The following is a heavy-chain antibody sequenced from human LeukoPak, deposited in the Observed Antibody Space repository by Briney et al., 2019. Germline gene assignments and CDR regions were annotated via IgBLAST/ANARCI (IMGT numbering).Heavy chain of an antibody. CDR1: GFTLSTYW. Sequence: AGGSLRLSCAASGFTLSTYWMHWVRQAPGKGLVWVSRINSDGSSTSYADSVKGRFTISRDNAKNTLYLQMNSLRAEDTAVYFCAGGSYYGSGSYYVLSDFWGQGTLVTVSS. J-gene: IGHJ4*02. CDR2: INSDGSST. V-gene: IGHV3-74*01. D-gene: IGHD3-10*01. CDR3: AGGSYYGSGSYYVLSDF.